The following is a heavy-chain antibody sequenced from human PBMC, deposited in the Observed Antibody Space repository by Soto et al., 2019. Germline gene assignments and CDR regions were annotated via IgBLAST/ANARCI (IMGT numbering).Heavy chain of an antibody. V-gene: IGHV3-21*01. Sequence: PGGSLRLSCAASGFTFSSYSMNWVRQAPGKGLEWVSSISSSSSYIYYADSVKGRFTISRDNAKNSLYLQMNSLRAEDTAVYYCARLSHLDYGDYNWFDPWGQGTLVTVSS. CDR2: ISSSSSYI. J-gene: IGHJ5*02. CDR3: ARLSHLDYGDYNWFDP. CDR1: GFTFSSYS. D-gene: IGHD4-17*01.